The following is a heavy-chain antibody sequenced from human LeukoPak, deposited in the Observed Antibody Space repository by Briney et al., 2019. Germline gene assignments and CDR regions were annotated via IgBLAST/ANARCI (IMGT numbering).Heavy chain of an antibody. V-gene: IGHV4-4*07. D-gene: IGHD1-1*01. Sequence: SETLSLTCTVFGGSISSYYRSWIRQPAGKGLEWIGRIYTSGNTNYNPSLKSRVTMSVEPSKNQFSLKLSSVSAAHTAVYFCAREHYPLNERLLDVWGKGTTVTVSS. CDR2: IYTSGNT. J-gene: IGHJ6*04. CDR3: AREHYPLNERLLDV. CDR1: GGSISSYY.